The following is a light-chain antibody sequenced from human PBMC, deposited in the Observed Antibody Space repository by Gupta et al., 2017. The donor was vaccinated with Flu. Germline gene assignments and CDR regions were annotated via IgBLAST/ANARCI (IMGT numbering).Light chain of an antibody. CDR3: QQYDSYSLT. CDR2: KAS. CDR1: QSLSSW. Sequence: GDRVTITCRASQSLSSWLAWYQQKPGKAPNLLIYKASNLESGVPSRFSGSGSGTELTLTISSLQPDDFATYYCQQYDSYSLTFGGGTKVEI. J-gene: IGKJ4*01. V-gene: IGKV1-5*03.